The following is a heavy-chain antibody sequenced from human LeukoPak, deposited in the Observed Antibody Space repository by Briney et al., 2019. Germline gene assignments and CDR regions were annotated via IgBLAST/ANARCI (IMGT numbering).Heavy chain of an antibody. CDR1: GGSISSSSYY. V-gene: IGHV4-39*01. CDR3: ASVGGSGPGNWFDP. D-gene: IGHD3-10*01. Sequence: KPSETLSLTCTVSGGSISSSSYYWGWIRQPPGKGLEWIGSIYYSGSTYYNPSLKSRVTISVDTSKNQFSLKLSSVTAADTAVYYCASVGGSGPGNWFDPWGQGTLVTVSS. CDR2: IYYSGST. J-gene: IGHJ5*02.